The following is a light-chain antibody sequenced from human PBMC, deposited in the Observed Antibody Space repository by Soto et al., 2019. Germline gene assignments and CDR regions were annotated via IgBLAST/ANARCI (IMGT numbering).Light chain of an antibody. Sequence: QSALTQPASVSGSPGQSITISCTGTSSDVGGYNYVSWYQQHPGKAPKLMIYDVSNRPSGVSNRFSGSKSGNTASLTISGLQAEDEADYYCSSYTSSITLLYVFGTWTKLTVL. CDR2: DVS. CDR1: SSDVGGYNY. V-gene: IGLV2-14*01. CDR3: SSYTSSITLLYV. J-gene: IGLJ1*01.